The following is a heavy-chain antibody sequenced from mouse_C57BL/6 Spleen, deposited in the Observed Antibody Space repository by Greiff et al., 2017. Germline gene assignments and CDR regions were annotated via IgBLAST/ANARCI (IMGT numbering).Heavy chain of an antibody. CDR1: GYTFTDYN. CDR3: AREADYYGSSYYAMDY. CDR2: INPNNGGT. D-gene: IGHD1-1*01. J-gene: IGHJ4*01. V-gene: IGHV1-22*01. Sequence: VQLQQSGPELVKPGASVKMSCKASGYTFTDYNMHWVKQSHGKSLEWIGYINPNNGGTSYNQKFKGKATLTVNKSSSTAYMELRSLTSEDSAVYYCAREADYYGSSYYAMDYWGQGTSVTVSS.